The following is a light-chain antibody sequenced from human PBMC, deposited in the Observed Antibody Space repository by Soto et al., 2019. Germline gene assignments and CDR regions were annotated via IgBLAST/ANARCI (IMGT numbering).Light chain of an antibody. CDR3: QQYGNTRGT. V-gene: IGKV3-20*01. J-gene: IGKJ1*01. CDR2: GAS. CDR1: QSVSSSY. Sequence: EIVLTQSPGTLSLSPGDRATLSCRASQSVSSSYLAWYQQKPGQAPRLLIYGASSRATGTPDRFSGSGSGTDFTLTISGLEPEDFAVYYCQQYGNTRGTFGQGTKVEIK.